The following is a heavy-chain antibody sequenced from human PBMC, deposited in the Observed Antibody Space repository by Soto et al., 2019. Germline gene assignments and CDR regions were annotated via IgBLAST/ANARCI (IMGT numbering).Heavy chain of an antibody. J-gene: IGHJ6*02. CDR3: ARDRVTMIVVNGMDV. CDR1: GFTFSSYW. D-gene: IGHD3-22*01. CDR2: INSDGSST. V-gene: IGHV3-74*01. Sequence: VQLVESGGGLVQPGGSLRLSCAASGFTFSSYWMHWVRQAPGKGLVWVSRINSDGSSTSYADSVKGRFTISSDNAKNTLYLQLNSLRAEDTAVYYCARDRVTMIVVNGMDVLGQGTTFTVSS.